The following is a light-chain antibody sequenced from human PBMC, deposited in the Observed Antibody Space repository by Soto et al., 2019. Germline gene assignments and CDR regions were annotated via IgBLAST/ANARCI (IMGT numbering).Light chain of an antibody. V-gene: IGLV1-40*01. Sequence: QSVLTQPPSVSGAPGQRVTISCTGTSSNIGAGYAVHWYQLLPGAAPKLLIYTNTNRLSGVPDRFSGSRSGPSASLAITGRQAEDEGEYSCQSYDASLNWVFGGGTKVTVL. CDR2: TNT. CDR1: SSNIGAGYA. CDR3: QSYDASLNWV. J-gene: IGLJ3*02.